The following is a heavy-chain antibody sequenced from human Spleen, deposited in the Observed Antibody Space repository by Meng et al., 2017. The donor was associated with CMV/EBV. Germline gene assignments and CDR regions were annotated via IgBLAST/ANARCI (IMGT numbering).Heavy chain of an antibody. Sequence: GESLKISCAASGFTFRDYYMTWIRQAPGKGLEWVSSISSSSSYLYYADSVKGRFTISRDNAKNSLFLQMNSLRAEDTAVYCCAAGGYSGYDYLPFGYWGQGTLVTVSS. D-gene: IGHD5-12*01. CDR3: AAGGYSGYDYLPFGY. V-gene: IGHV3-21*06. CDR1: GFTFRDYY. J-gene: IGHJ4*02. CDR2: ISSSSSYL.